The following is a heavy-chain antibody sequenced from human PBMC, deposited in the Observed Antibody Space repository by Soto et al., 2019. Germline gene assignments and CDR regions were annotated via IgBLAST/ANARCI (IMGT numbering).Heavy chain of an antibody. CDR2: TRDKAHSYST. D-gene: IGHD3-10*01. Sequence: EVQLVESGGGLVQPGGSLRLSCAASGFTFSDHYMDWVRQAPGKGLEWVGRTRDKAHSYSTEYAASVKGRFTISRDDSKNSLFLQMNSLKTEDTAVYYCARVNYYGSGRKHNMDVWSQGTTVTVSS. J-gene: IGHJ6*02. CDR1: GFTFSDHY. CDR3: ARVNYYGSGRKHNMDV. V-gene: IGHV3-72*01.